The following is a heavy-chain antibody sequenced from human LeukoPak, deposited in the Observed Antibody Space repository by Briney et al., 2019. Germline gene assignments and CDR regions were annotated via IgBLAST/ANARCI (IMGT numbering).Heavy chain of an antibody. J-gene: IGHJ4*02. CDR2: ISGSGTDI. CDR3: TRDPRVLDY. CDR1: GFTFGDYA. Sequence: GGSLRLSCTASGFTFGDYAMSWVRQAPGKGLEWVSYISGSGTDILYADSVKGRFTMSRDNAKNSLYLQMNSLRTEDTAVYYCTRDPRVLDYWGQGTLVTVSS. V-gene: IGHV3-11*04. D-gene: IGHD3-10*01.